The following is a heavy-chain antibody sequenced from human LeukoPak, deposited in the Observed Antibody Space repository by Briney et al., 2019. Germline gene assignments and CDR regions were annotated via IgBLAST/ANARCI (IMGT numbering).Heavy chain of an antibody. CDR3: ARDREACSSSWCPFDY. CDR1: GYTFTSCG. Sequence: ASVKVSCKASGYTFTSCGINWVRQAPGQRLEWMGWISAYNGNTNYAQKLRGRVTMTTDTSTSTAYMELRSLRSDDTAVYYCARDREACSSSWCPFDYWGQGTLVTVSS. D-gene: IGHD6-13*01. J-gene: IGHJ4*02. CDR2: ISAYNGNT. V-gene: IGHV1-18*01.